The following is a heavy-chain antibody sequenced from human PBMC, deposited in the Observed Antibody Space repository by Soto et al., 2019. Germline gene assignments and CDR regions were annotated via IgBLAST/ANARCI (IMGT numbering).Heavy chain of an antibody. CDR1: GFIFKDFA. CDR2: ITTSDDIT. Sequence: EVQLFESGGGLVEPGESLRLSCAASGFIFKDFAMSWVRQAPGKGLEWVSTITTSDDITYSADSVRGRFTISRDNSANSLFLQMTSLRGDDTATYYCTKGDSSGYFAPLSGYATPDHWGQGTLVSVSS. D-gene: IGHD3-9*01. CDR3: TKGDSSGYFAPLSGYATPDH. J-gene: IGHJ5*02. V-gene: IGHV3-23*01.